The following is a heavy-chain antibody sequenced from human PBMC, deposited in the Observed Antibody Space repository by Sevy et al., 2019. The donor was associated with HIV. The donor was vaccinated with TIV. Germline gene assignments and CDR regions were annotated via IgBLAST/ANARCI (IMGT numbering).Heavy chain of an antibody. CDR2: ISHDGTNT. CDR1: RFAFSSYA. J-gene: IGHJ4*02. CDR3: AVGEGFFLY. D-gene: IGHD1-26*01. Sequence: GGSLRLSCAASRFAFSSYAVHWVRQAPGKGLEWVAFISHDGTNTDYAASVKGRFTISRDNSTNTLHLDISSLRVEDTAVYYWAVGEGFFLYWGQGTLVTVSS. V-gene: IGHV3-30*14.